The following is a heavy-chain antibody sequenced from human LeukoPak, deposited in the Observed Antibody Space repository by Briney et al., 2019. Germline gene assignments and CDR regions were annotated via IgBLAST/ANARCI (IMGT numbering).Heavy chain of an antibody. D-gene: IGHD2-2*01. Sequence: GSLRLSCAASGFTFSSYAMSWVRQAPGKGLEWVSAISGSGGSTYYADSVKGRFTISSDNSKNTLYLQMNSLRAEDTAVCYCAKVTRYCSSTSCYGSWVFDYWGQGTLVTVSS. CDR1: GFTFSSYA. V-gene: IGHV3-23*01. J-gene: IGHJ4*02. CDR2: ISGSGGST. CDR3: AKVTRYCSSTSCYGSWVFDY.